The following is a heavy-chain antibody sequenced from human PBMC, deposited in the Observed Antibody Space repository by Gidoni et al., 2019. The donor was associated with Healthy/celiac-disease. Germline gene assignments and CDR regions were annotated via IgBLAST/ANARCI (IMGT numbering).Heavy chain of an antibody. V-gene: IGHV3-33*01. J-gene: IGHJ6*02. CDR3: ARDPGQLNYYYYGMDV. CDR2: IWYDGSNK. D-gene: IGHD6-6*01. CDR1: GFTFSSYG. Sequence: GFTFSSYGMHWVRQAPGKGLEWVAVIWYDGSNKYYADSVKGRFTISRDNSKNTLYLQMNSLRAEDTAVYYCARDPGQLNYYYYGMDVWGQGTTVTVSS.